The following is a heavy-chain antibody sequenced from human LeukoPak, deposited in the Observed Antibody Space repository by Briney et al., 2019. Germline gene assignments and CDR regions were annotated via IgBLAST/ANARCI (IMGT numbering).Heavy chain of an antibody. D-gene: IGHD4-11*01. CDR3: AKVYSNYGTVDY. J-gene: IGHJ4*02. V-gene: IGHV3-30*18. Sequence: GRSLRLSCAASGFTFSSYGMHWVRQAPGKGLEWVAVISYDGSNKYYADSVKGRFTISRDNSKNTLYLQMNSLRAEDTAVYYCAKVYSNYGTVDYCGQGTLVTVSS. CDR2: ISYDGSNK. CDR1: GFTFSSYG.